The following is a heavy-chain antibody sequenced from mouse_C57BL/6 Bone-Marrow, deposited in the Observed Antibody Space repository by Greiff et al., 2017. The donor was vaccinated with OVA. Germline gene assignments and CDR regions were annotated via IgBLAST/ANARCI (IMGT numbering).Heavy chain of an antibody. J-gene: IGHJ3*01. D-gene: IGHD1-1*01. CDR2: IYWDDDK. V-gene: IGHV8-12*01. CDR1: GFSLSTSGMG. CDR3: ARGDYYGSSYGGFAY. Sequence: QVTLKESGPGILQSSQTLSLTCSFSGFSLSTSGMGVSWIRQPSGKGLEWLAHIYWDDDKRYNPSLKSRLPISKDTSRNQVFLKITSVDTADTATYYCARGDYYGSSYGGFAYWGQGTLVTVSA.